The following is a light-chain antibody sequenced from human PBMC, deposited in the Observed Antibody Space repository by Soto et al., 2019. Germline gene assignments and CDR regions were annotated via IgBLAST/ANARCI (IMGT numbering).Light chain of an antibody. CDR2: GNS. Sequence: QAVVTQPPSVSGAPGQRVTISCTGSSSNIGAGYDVHWYQQIPGTAPKLLIYGNSNRPSGVPDRFSGSKSGTSASLAITGLQAEDEADSYCQHYDSFLRHVFGTGTNVTVL. CDR3: QHYDSFLRHV. V-gene: IGLV1-40*01. J-gene: IGLJ1*01. CDR1: SSNIGAGYD.